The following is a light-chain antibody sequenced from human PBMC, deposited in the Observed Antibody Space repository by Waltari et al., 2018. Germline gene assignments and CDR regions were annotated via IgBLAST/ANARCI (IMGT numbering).Light chain of an antibody. CDR3: CSYAGRYTNYV. CDR2: GVT. CDR1: RSDVGAYDY. V-gene: IGLV2-11*01. Sequence: QSALTQPRSVSGSPGQSVTISCTGTRSDVGAYDYVSWYQQRPGKAPKLILYGVTERPSGVPARFSGSKSDNRASLTISGLQADDEADYYCCSYAGRYTNYVFGSGTKVTVL. J-gene: IGLJ1*01.